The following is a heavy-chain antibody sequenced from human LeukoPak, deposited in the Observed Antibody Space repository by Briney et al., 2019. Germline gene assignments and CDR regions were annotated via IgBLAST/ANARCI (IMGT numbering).Heavy chain of an antibody. CDR2: VYYSGST. CDR1: GVSINRFY. D-gene: IGHD2-21*02. J-gene: IGHJ4*02. CDR3: ARGDDFFDY. V-gene: IGHV4-59*01. Sequence: SETLSLTCSVSGVSINRFYWSWIRQSPGKGLDWIGYVYYSGSTNRNPTLKSRVTLSVDTSKNQFSLRLNSVIAADTAVYYCARGDDFFDYWGQGILVTVSP.